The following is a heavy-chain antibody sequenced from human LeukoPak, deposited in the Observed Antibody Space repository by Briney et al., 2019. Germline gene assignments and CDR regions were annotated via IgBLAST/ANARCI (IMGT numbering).Heavy chain of an antibody. V-gene: IGHV4-34*01. J-gene: IGHJ3*02. Sequence: SETLSLTCAVYGGSFSGYYWSWIRRPPGKGLEWIGEINHSGSTNYNPSLKSRVTISVDTSKNQFSLKLSSVTAADTAVYYCARPGPGAFDIWGQGTMVTVSS. CDR2: INHSGST. CDR1: GGSFSGYY. CDR3: ARPGPGAFDI.